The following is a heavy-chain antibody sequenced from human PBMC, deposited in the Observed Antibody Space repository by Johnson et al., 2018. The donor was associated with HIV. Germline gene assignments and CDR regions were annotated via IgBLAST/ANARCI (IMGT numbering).Heavy chain of an antibody. V-gene: IGHV3-66*01. CDR2: ISTGGST. J-gene: IGHJ3*02. CDR3: AISWGRWLQWDDAFDI. Sequence: VQLVESGGGLVQPGGSLRLSCAASGFTVSSNYMSWVRQAPGKGLEWVSVISTGGSTYYADSVKGRFTISRDNSKNTLYLQMNSLRAEDTAVYYCAISWGRWLQWDDAFDIWGQGAMVSVSA. CDR1: GFTVSSNY. D-gene: IGHD5-24*01.